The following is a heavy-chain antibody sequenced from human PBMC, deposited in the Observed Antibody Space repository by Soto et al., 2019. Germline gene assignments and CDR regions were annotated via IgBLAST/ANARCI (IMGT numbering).Heavy chain of an antibody. CDR1: GFTFNSYA. V-gene: IGHV3-64D*08. CDR3: AKDRTSKTRAFDY. CDR2: ISNNGGTT. Sequence: GGSVRLSCSASGFTFNSYAMHWVRQAPGKGLEYVSGISNNGGTTYYADSVKGRFTISRDNSKNTLYLQMSSLTAEDTAVYYCAKDRTSKTRAFDYWGQGTLVTVSS. J-gene: IGHJ4*02.